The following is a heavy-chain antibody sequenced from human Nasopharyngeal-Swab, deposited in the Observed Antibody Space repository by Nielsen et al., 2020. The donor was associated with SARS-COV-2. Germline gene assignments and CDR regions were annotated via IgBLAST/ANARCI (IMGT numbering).Heavy chain of an antibody. CDR2: IYYSGST. Sequence: SETLSLTCTVSGGSIGSYYWSWIRQPPGKGLEWIGYIYYSGSTNYNPSLKSRVTISVDTSKNQFSLKLSSVTAADTAVYYCARAGRGHYYDSSGYYYGGNDAFDIWGQGTMVTVSS. D-gene: IGHD3-22*01. CDR1: GGSIGSYY. CDR3: ARAGRGHYYDSSGYYYGGNDAFDI. J-gene: IGHJ3*02. V-gene: IGHV4-59*01.